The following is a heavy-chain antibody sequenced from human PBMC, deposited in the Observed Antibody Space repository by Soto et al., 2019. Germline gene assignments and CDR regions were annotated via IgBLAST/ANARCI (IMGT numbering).Heavy chain of an antibody. CDR1: GFTFSIYW. J-gene: IGHJ3*01. V-gene: IGHV3-7*05. CDR3: ARNREGYDAFDL. D-gene: IGHD3-10*01. Sequence: GGSLRLSCAASGFTFSIYWMSWVRQAQGKGLEWVANIKEDGSEKYYVDSVKGRFTISRDNAKNSLYLQMNSLRVEDTAVYYCARNREGYDAFDLWGQGTMVTVSS. CDR2: IKEDGSEK.